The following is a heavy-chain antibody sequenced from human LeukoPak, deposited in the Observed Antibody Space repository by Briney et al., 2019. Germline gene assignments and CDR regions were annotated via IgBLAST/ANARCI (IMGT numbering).Heavy chain of an antibody. CDR3: ATDPDDYGDYEVAY. D-gene: IGHD4-17*01. CDR1: GYTLTELS. J-gene: IGHJ4*02. CDR2: FDPEDGET. V-gene: IGHV1-24*01. Sequence: GASVKVSCKVSGYTLTELSMHWVRQAPGKGPEWMGGFDPEDGETIYAQKFQGRVTMTEDTSTDTAYMELSSLRSEDTAVYYCATDPDDYGDYEVAYWGQGTLVTVSS.